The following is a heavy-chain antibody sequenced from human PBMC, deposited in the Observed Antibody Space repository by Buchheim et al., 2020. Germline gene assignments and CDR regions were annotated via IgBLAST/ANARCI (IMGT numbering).Heavy chain of an antibody. D-gene: IGHD3-10*01. CDR2: INPSGGST. V-gene: IGHV1-46*01. CDR3: ARDRMYYYGSGSTTLYYYYGMDV. CDR1: GYTFTSYY. J-gene: IGHJ6*02. Sequence: QVQLVQSGAEVKKPGASVKVSCKASGYTFTSYYMHWVRQAPGQGLEWMGIINPSGGSTSYAQKFQGRVTMTRDTSTSTVNMELSSLRSEDTAVYYCARDRMYYYGSGSTTLYYYYGMDVWGQGTT.